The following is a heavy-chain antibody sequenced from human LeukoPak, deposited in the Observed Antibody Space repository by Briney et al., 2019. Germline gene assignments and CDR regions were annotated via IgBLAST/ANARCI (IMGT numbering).Heavy chain of an antibody. CDR1: GGSISGHY. V-gene: IGHV4-59*08. D-gene: IGHD5-12*01. CDR2: ISYSGST. CDR3: ARKSSSSGYNGYDVWYFDL. J-gene: IGHJ2*01. Sequence: SETLSLTCTVSGGSISGHYWHWIRQPPGKGLEWIGYISYSGSTDYNPSLKSRVTISLDTSKNQFSLKLSSVTAADTAVYYCARKSSSSGYNGYDVWYFDLWGRGTLVTVSS.